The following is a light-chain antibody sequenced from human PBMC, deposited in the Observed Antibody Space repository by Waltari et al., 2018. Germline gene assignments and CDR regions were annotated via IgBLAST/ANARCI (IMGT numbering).Light chain of an antibody. CDR1: NSDVGAYNY. CDR2: DVN. V-gene: IGLV2-11*01. CDR3: CSYAGNYGFV. Sequence: QSALTQPRSVSGSPGQSVTISCTGTNSDVGAYNYVPWYQQHPGKAPKLIIFDVNKRPSGVPDRFFGSKSGDTASLAISGLQAEDEADYYCCSYAGNYGFVFGTATKVTVL. J-gene: IGLJ1*01.